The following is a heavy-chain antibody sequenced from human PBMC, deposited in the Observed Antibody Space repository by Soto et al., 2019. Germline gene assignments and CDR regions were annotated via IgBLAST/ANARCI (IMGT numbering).Heavy chain of an antibody. D-gene: IGHD1-26*01. CDR2: IIPILGIA. CDR1: GGTFSSYT. CDR3: ARDNSGSNAFDI. V-gene: IGHV1-69*04. J-gene: IGHJ3*02. Sequence: SVKGSCKASGGTFSSYTISWLRQAPGQGLEWMGRIIPILGIANYAQKFQGRVTITADKSTSTAYMELSSLRSEDTAVYYCARDNSGSNAFDIWGQGTMVTVSS.